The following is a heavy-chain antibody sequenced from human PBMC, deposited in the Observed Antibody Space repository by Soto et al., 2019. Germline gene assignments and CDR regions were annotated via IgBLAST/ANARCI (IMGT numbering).Heavy chain of an antibody. D-gene: IGHD1-26*01. V-gene: IGHV3-23*01. CDR2: IGGSGGTT. Sequence: GGSLRLSCAASGFTFSSYAMSWVRQAPGKGLEWVSGIGGSGGTTYYADSVKGRFTISRDNFMNTRYLQMNSLRADDTAIYYCAKVIQTVGATAYYFDYWGQGILVTVSS. CDR3: AKVIQTVGATAYYFDY. CDR1: GFTFSSYA. J-gene: IGHJ4*02.